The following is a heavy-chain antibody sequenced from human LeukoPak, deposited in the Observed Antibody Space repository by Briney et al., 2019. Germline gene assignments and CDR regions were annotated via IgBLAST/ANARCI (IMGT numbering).Heavy chain of an antibody. CDR3: AKDGRIAAAHDY. V-gene: IGHV3-30*02. D-gene: IGHD6-13*01. CDR2: IRYDGSNK. Sequence: GGSLRLSCAASGFTFSSYGMHWVRQAPGKGLEWVAFIRYDGSNKYYADSVKGRFTISRDNSKNTLYLQMNSLRAEDTAVYYCAKDGRIAAAHDYWGQGTLVTVSS. CDR1: GFTFSSYG. J-gene: IGHJ4*02.